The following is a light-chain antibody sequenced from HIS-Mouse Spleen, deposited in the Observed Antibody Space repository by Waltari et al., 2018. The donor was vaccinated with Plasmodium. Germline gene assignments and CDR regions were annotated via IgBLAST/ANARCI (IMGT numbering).Light chain of an antibody. J-gene: IGKJ3*01. Sequence: DVVMTQSPLSLPVTLGQPASISCRSIQSLVYSDGNTYLHWFQQRPGQSPRRLIYKVSNRDSGVPDRFSGSGSGTDFTLKISRVEAEDVGVYYCMQGTHWPPIFSFGPGTKVDIK. CDR3: MQGTHWPPIFS. V-gene: IGKV2-30*01. CDR1: QSLVYSDGNTY. CDR2: KVS.